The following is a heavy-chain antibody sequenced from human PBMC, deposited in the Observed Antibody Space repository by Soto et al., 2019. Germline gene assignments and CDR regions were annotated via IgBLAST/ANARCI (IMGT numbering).Heavy chain of an antibody. V-gene: IGHV1-3*01. CDR3: ARELPSSSWYYYYYGMDV. CDR2: INAGNGNT. D-gene: IGHD6-13*01. J-gene: IGHJ6*02. CDR1: GYTFTIYA. Sequence: ASVKVSCKASGYTFTIYAIHWVRQAPGQRLEWMGWINAGNGNTKYSQKFQGRVTITRDTSASTAYMELRSLRSDDTAVYYCARELPSSSWYYYYYGMDVWGQGTTVTVSS.